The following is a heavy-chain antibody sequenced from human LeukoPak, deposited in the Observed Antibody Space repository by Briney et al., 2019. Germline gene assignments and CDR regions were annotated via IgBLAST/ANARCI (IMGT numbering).Heavy chain of an antibody. J-gene: IGHJ4*02. CDR1: GFTFSSYG. CDR2: IQYNGGSK. D-gene: IGHD6-19*01. V-gene: IGHV3-30*02. CDR3: APRGIAVAGPFDY. Sequence: GGSLTLSCAASGFTFSSYGMHWVRQAPGKGLEWVAFIQYNGGSKYYADSVKGRFTISRDNSKNTLYLQMNSLGTEDTAVYYYAPRGIAVAGPFDYWGQGTLVTVSS.